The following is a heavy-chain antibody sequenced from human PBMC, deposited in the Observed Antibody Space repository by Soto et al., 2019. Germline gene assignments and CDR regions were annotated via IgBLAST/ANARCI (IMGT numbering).Heavy chain of an antibody. Sequence: LRLSFAASGFTFDDYAMHWVRQAPGKGLEWVSGISWNSGSIGYADSVKGRFTISRDNAKNSLYLQMNSLRAEDTALYYCAKGILTSIAAAGTTPYYYYGMDVWGQGTTVTVSS. J-gene: IGHJ6*02. D-gene: IGHD6-13*01. V-gene: IGHV3-9*01. CDR3: AKGILTSIAAAGTTPYYYYGMDV. CDR1: GFTFDDYA. CDR2: ISWNSGSI.